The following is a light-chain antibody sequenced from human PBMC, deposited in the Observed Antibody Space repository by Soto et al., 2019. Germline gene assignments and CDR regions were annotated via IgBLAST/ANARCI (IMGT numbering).Light chain of an antibody. CDR3: QQNKEWPGT. CDR2: GAS. CDR1: QSVSSSY. V-gene: IGKV3-20*01. Sequence: EIVLTQSPGTLSLSPGERATLSCRASQSVSSSYLAWYQQKPGQPPRLLIYGASSRATGIPDRFGGSGSGTDFTLTISRLEPEDFAVYYCQQNKEWPGTFGQGTKVEIK. J-gene: IGKJ1*01.